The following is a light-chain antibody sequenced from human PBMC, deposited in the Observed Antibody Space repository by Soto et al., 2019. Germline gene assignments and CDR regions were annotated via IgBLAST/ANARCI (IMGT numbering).Light chain of an antibody. Sequence: DIQMSQSPSTLSASVGDRVTITCRASQTISNWLAWYQHRPGKAPRLLLYGASNLESGAPSRFSGSGSGTEFTLTISSLQPDDFATYYCQQYKTSSRVFGQGTKVDIK. CDR2: GAS. CDR1: QTISNW. V-gene: IGKV1-5*01. CDR3: QQYKTSSRV. J-gene: IGKJ1*01.